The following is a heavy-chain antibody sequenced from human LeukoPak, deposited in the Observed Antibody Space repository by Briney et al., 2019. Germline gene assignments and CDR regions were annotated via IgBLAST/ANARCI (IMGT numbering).Heavy chain of an antibody. D-gene: IGHD6-13*01. Sequence: GGSLRLSCAASGFTFSSYWMTWVRQAPGKGLEWVAVISYDGSNKYYADSVKGRFTISRDNSKNTLYLQMNSLRAEDTAVYYCARALYSSSGYLDYWGQGTLVTVSS. V-gene: IGHV3-30-3*01. J-gene: IGHJ4*02. CDR2: ISYDGSNK. CDR1: GFTFSSYW. CDR3: ARALYSSSGYLDY.